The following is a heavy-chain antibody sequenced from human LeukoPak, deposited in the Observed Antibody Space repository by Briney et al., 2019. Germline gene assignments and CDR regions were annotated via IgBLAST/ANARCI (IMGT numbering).Heavy chain of an antibody. CDR2: INSDGSST. V-gene: IGHV3-74*01. D-gene: IGHD2-21*02. CDR1: GFTFDDYA. J-gene: IGHJ3*02. CDR3: ARDLGCGGDCYSDAFDI. Sequence: GGSLRLSCAASGFTFDDYAMHWVRQAPGKGLVRVSRINSDGSSTSYADSVKGRFTISRDNAKNTLYLQMNSLRVEDAAVYYCARDLGCGGDCYSDAFDIWGQGTMVTVSS.